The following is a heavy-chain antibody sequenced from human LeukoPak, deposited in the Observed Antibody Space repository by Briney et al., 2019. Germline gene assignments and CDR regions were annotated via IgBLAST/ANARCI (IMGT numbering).Heavy chain of an antibody. CDR3: TAYFYDSSGYTDY. D-gene: IGHD3-22*01. CDR1: GFTFSNAW. J-gene: IGHJ4*02. V-gene: IGHV3-15*01. Sequence: GGSLRLSCAASGFTFSNAWMSWVRQAPGKGLEWVGRIKSKTDGGTTDYAAPVKGRFTISRDDSKNTLYLQMNSLKTEDTAVYYCTAYFYDSSGYTDYWGREPWSPSPQ. CDR2: IKSKTDGGTT.